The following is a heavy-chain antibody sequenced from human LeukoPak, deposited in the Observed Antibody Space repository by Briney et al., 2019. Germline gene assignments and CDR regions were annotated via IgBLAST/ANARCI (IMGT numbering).Heavy chain of an antibody. CDR1: GGSISSYY. CDR3: ARRSFDAYYYGSGSYPPRWFDP. J-gene: IGHJ5*02. CDR2: IYYSGST. V-gene: IGHV4-59*12. Sequence: SETLSLTCTVSGGSISSYYWSWIRQPPGKGLEWIGYIYYSGSTNYNPSLKSRVTISVDTSKNQFSLKLSSVTAADTAVYYCARRSFDAYYYGSGSYPPRWFDPWGQGTLVTVSS. D-gene: IGHD3-10*01.